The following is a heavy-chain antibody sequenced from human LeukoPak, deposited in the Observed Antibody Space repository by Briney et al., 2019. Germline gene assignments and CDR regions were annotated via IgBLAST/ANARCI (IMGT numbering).Heavy chain of an antibody. CDR3: ARVLTGSWDWFDP. Sequence: GGSLRLSCAASGFTFSSYWMSWVRQAPGKGLEWVANIKQDGSEKYYVDSVKGRFTISRDNAKNSLYLQMNSLRAEDTAVYYCARVLTGSWDWFDPWGQGTLVTVSS. D-gene: IGHD2-8*02. CDR2: IKQDGSEK. CDR1: GFTFSSYW. J-gene: IGHJ5*02. V-gene: IGHV3-7*01.